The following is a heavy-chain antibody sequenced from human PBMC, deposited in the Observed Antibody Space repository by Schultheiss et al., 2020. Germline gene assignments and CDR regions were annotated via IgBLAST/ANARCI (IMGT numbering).Heavy chain of an antibody. D-gene: IGHD5-18*01. J-gene: IGHJ4*02. V-gene: IGHV4-61*02. CDR1: GGSISSGSYY. CDR2: IYTSGST. CDR3: ARVGYSYAFDY. Sequence: SETLSLTCTVSGGSISSGSYYWSWIRQPAGKGLEWIGRIYTSGSTNYNPSLKSRVTMSVDTSKNQFSLKLSSVTAADTAVYYCARVGYSYAFDYWGQGTLVTVSS.